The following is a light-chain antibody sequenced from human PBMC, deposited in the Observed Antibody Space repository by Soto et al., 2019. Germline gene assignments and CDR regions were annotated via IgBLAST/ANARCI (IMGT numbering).Light chain of an antibody. CDR1: QSLPSNS. CDR3: HHFGSLPET. Sequence: ETVLMQSPDTLSLSPGERVTLSCRASQSLPSNSLAWYQQKPGQPPRLLFYGASSRATGVPDRFVGSGSGTDFTLTVARLEAEDSAVYYCHHFGSLPETFGQGTNVE. CDR2: GAS. J-gene: IGKJ1*01. V-gene: IGKV3-20*01.